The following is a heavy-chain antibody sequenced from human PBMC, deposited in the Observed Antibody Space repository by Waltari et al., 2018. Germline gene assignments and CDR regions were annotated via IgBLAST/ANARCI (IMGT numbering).Heavy chain of an antibody. CDR1: GGSISSYS. D-gene: IGHD2-8*01. CDR3: ARAEDLMVYAMSYWYFDL. Sequence: QVQLQESGPGLVKPSETLSLTCTVSGGSISSYSWRWIRPPAGKGLEWIGRIYTSGSTNYNPSLKSRVTMSVDTSKNQFSLKLSSVTAADTAVYYCARAEDLMVYAMSYWYFDLWGRGTLVTVSS. V-gene: IGHV4-4*07. J-gene: IGHJ2*01. CDR2: IYTSGST.